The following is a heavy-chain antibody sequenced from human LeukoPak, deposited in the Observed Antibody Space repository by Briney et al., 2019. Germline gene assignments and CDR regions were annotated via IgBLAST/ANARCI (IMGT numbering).Heavy chain of an antibody. CDR2: IYTSGST. D-gene: IGHD2-2*01. CDR1: GGSISSYY. CDR3: ARDRLVVVPAATYYYYYYMDV. V-gene: IGHV4-4*07. Sequence: SETLSLTCTVSGGSISSYYWSWIRQPAGKGLEWIGRIYTSGSTNYNPSLKSRVTMSVDTSKNQFSLKLSSVTAADTAVYYCARDRLVVVPAATYYYYYYMDVWGKGTTVTVSS. J-gene: IGHJ6*03.